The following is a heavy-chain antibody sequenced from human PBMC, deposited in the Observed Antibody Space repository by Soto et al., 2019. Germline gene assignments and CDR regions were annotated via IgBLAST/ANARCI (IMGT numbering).Heavy chain of an antibody. CDR3: ARPLWRNDYNWGYFDL. D-gene: IGHD4-4*01. CDR1: GFTFSSYA. V-gene: IGHV3-30-3*01. Sequence: QVQLVESGGGVVQPGRSLRLSCAASGFTFSSYAMHWVPQAQGKGLEGVAVISYDGSNKYYADSVKGRFTISRDNSKNTLYLQMNSLRAEDTAVYYCARPLWRNDYNWGYFDLWGRGTLVTVSS. J-gene: IGHJ2*01. CDR2: ISYDGSNK.